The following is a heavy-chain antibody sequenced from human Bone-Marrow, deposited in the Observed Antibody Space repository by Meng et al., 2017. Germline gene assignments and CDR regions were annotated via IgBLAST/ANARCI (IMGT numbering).Heavy chain of an antibody. V-gene: IGHV4-39*07. Sequence: SETLSLTCTVSDGSISSSSYYWGWIRQPPGKGLEWIGSIYYSGSTYYNPSLKSRVTISVDTSKNQFSLKLSSVTAADTAVYYCARKYSSSWYGDYYYGMDVWGQGTTVTVSS. CDR2: IYYSGST. D-gene: IGHD6-13*01. CDR3: ARKYSSSWYGDYYYGMDV. CDR1: DGSISSSSYY. J-gene: IGHJ6*02.